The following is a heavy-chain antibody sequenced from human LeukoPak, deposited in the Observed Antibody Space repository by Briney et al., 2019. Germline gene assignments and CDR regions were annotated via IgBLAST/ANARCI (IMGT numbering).Heavy chain of an antibody. CDR1: GFTFSSYA. Sequence: GGSLRLSCAASGFTFSSYAMSWVRQAPGKGLEWVSAISGSGGSTYYADSVKGRFTISRDNSRNTLYLQMNSLRAEDTAVYYCAKFPAAGTGVFDYWGQGTLVTVSS. J-gene: IGHJ4*02. CDR3: AKFPAAGTGVFDY. CDR2: ISGSGGST. D-gene: IGHD6-13*01. V-gene: IGHV3-23*01.